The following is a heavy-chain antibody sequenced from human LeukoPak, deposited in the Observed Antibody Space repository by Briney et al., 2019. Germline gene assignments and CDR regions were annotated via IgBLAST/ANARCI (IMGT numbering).Heavy chain of an antibody. CDR2: MNPNSGNT. CDR1: GYTFTSYD. V-gene: IGHV1-8*01. D-gene: IGHD6-19*01. CDR3: ARGPKGGSSGWYLNPFDY. J-gene: IGHJ4*02. Sequence: ASVKVSCKASGYTFTSYDINWVRQATGQGLEWMGWMNPNSGNTGCAQKFQGRVTMTRNTSISTAYMELSSLRSEDTAVYYCARGPKGGSSGWYLNPFDYWGQGTLVTVSS.